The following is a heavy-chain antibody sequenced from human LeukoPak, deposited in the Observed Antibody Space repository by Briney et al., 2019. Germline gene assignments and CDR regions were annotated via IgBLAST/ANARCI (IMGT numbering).Heavy chain of an antibody. CDR3: AKDRVAFGGADAFDM. V-gene: IGHV3-23*01. D-gene: IGHD3-10*01. CDR2: ISGSGSRT. Sequence: PGGSLRLSCAASGFTFSSYAMSWVRQAAGKGLEWVSGISGSGSRTFYADSVKGRFTISRDNSKNTLYLQMNSLRAEDTAVYYCAKDRVAFGGADAFDMWGQGTMVTVSS. J-gene: IGHJ3*02. CDR1: GFTFSSYA.